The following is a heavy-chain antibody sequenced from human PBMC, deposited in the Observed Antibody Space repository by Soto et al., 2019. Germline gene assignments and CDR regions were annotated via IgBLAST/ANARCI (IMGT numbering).Heavy chain of an antibody. CDR3: ARVPNYYDSSGSAYYFDY. Sequence: SETLSVTCAVAGGNIISGGCSWSWIQKPPGKGLEWIGYIYHSGSTYYNPSLKSRVTISVDRSKNQFSLKLSSVTAADTAVYYCARVPNYYDSSGSAYYFDYWGQGTLVTVSS. D-gene: IGHD3-22*01. V-gene: IGHV4-30-2*01. J-gene: IGHJ4*02. CDR1: GGNIISGGCS. CDR2: IYHSGST.